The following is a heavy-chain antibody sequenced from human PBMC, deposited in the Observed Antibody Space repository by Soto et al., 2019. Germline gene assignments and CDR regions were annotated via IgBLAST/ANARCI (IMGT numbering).Heavy chain of an antibody. CDR2: ISAYNGNT. CDR1: GYPFTSSG. Sequence: QVHLVQSGGEVKKPGASVKVSCKASGYPFTSSGFSWVRQAPGQGLEWMGWISAYNGNTLYAQKFKGRVTMTTDTTTSTAYTELGSLRADETAVYYCATAPYCVSAAGCSALDAWGQGTTVTVSS. J-gene: IGHJ6*02. D-gene: IGHD2-15*01. V-gene: IGHV1-18*04. CDR3: ATAPYCVSAAGCSALDA.